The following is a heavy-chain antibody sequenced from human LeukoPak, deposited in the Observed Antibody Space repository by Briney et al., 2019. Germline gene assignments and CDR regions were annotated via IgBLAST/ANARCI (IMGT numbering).Heavy chain of an antibody. D-gene: IGHD1-26*01. CDR2: FDPEDGET. CDR1: GYTLTELS. CDR3: ATDSGSYFNFDY. Sequence: ASVKVSCKVSGYTLTELSMRWVRQAPGKGLEWMGGFDPEDGETIYAQKFQGRVTMTEDTSTDTAYMELSSLRSEDTAVYYCATDSGSYFNFDYWGQGTLVTVSS. J-gene: IGHJ4*02. V-gene: IGHV1-24*01.